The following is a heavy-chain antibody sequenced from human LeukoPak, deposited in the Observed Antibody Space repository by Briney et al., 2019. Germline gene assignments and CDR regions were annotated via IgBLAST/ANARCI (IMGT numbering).Heavy chain of an antibody. CDR3: ASGPYSGSWYNWLAP. J-gene: IGHJ5*02. CDR1: GGTFSSYA. Sequence: GASVKVSCKASGGTFSSYAISWVRQAPGQGLEWMGGIIPIFGTANYAQKFQGRVKITTDESTSTAYMELSSLRSEDTAVYYCASGPYSGSWYNWLAPCDEGTLVTVSS. CDR2: IIPIFGTA. V-gene: IGHV1-69*05. D-gene: IGHD6-13*01.